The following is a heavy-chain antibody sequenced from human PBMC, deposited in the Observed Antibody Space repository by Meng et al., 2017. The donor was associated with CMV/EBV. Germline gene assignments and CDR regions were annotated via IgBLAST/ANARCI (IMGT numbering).Heavy chain of an antibody. CDR2: IRYDGSTI. CDR1: GFIFSTYG. Sequence: GGSLRLSCAASGFIFSTYGMHWVRQAPGKGLEWVAFIRYDGSTIYYADSVKGRFTISRDNAKNSLYLQMNSLRAEDTAVYYCARVGDGSLGIVGATSGPYYYYGMDVWGQGTTVTVSS. D-gene: IGHD1-26*01. V-gene: IGHV3-30*02. CDR3: ARVGDGSLGIVGATSGPYYYYGMDV. J-gene: IGHJ6*02.